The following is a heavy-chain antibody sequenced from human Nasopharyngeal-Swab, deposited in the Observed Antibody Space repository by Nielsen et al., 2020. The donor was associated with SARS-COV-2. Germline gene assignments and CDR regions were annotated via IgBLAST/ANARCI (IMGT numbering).Heavy chain of an antibody. D-gene: IGHD5-18*01. J-gene: IGHJ4*02. Sequence: GESLKISCAASGFIFSSYAMHWVRQAPGKGLEWVAVISYDGSNKYYADSVKGRFTISRDNSKNTLYLQMNSLRAEDTAVYYCARGSPPRGYSYGYSYWGQGTLVTVSS. CDR2: ISYDGSNK. CDR3: ARGSPPRGYSYGYSY. V-gene: IGHV3-30-3*01. CDR1: GFIFSSYA.